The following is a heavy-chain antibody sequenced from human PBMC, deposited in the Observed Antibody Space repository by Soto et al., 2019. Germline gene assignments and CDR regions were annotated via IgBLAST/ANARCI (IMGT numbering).Heavy chain of an antibody. D-gene: IGHD1-26*01. CDR2: IRSKANSYAT. Sequence: EVQLVESGGGLVQPGGSLKLSCAASGFTFSDSGMHWVRQASGKGLEWVGRIRSKANSYATAYTASVKDRFTISRDDSKTTAYLQMNSLKTEDTAVYYCPRRSELHYGMDVWGQGTTVTVSS. CDR1: GFTFSDSG. CDR3: PRRSELHYGMDV. J-gene: IGHJ6*02. V-gene: IGHV3-73*02.